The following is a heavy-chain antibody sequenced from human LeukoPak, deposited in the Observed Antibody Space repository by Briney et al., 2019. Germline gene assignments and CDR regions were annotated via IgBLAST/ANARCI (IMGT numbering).Heavy chain of an antibody. V-gene: IGHV4-4*07. D-gene: IGHD6-13*01. CDR2: IYSTGST. J-gene: IGHJ4*02. CDR1: GGSISSYY. Sequence: SETLSLTCTVSGGSISSYYWSWIRQPAGKGLEWIGRIYSTGSTNYNPSLKSRVTMSVDTSKNQFSLRLRSVTAADTAVYYCARQIASAGTAGFDFWGQGTLVTVSS. CDR3: ARQIASAGTAGFDF.